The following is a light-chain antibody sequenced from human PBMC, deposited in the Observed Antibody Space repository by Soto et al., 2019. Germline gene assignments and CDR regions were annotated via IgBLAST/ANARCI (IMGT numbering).Light chain of an antibody. CDR1: QSVSSS. CDR2: FAS. Sequence: EVVMTQSPVTLSVPPGERATLSCRASQSVSSSLAWYQQKPGQAPRLLIYFASTRATGIPARFSGSGSGTEFTLTISSLQSEDFAVYYCQQYNNWPVTFGGGSKVDI. V-gene: IGKV3-15*01. J-gene: IGKJ4*01. CDR3: QQYNNWPVT.